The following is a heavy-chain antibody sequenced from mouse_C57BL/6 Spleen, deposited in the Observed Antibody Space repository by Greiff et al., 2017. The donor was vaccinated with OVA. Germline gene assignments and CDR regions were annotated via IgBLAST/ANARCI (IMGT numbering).Heavy chain of an antibody. D-gene: IGHD3-2*02. V-gene: IGHV1-55*01. CDR1: GYTFTSYW. CDR3: AIVGYDGVYFGC. J-gene: IGHJ2*01. Sequence: QVQLQQPGAELVKPGASVKMSCKASGYTFTSYWITWVKQRPGQGLEWIGDIYPGSGSTNYNEKFKSKATLTVDTSSSTAYMQLSSLTSEDSAVYNCAIVGYDGVYFGCWGQGTTLTVSS. CDR2: IYPGSGST.